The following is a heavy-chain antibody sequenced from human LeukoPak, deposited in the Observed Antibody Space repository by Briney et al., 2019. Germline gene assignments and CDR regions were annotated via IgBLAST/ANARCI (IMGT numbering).Heavy chain of an antibody. Sequence: SETLSLTCTVSGGSISSSYWSWIRQPPGKGLEWIGYIYKNGSTNYNPSLKSRVTMSVDTSKNQLSLKVSSVTAADTAMYYCAGDTVAGSTVFGYWGQGTLVTVSS. CDR1: GGSISSSY. J-gene: IGHJ4*02. D-gene: IGHD6-19*01. CDR2: IYKNGST. V-gene: IGHV4-59*01. CDR3: AGDTVAGSTVFGY.